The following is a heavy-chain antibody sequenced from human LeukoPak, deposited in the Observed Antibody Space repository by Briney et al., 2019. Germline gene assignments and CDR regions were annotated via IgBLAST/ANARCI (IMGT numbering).Heavy chain of an antibody. J-gene: IGHJ2*01. V-gene: IGHV3-48*01. CDR3: ARDRGGCSGGSCYSYWYFDL. CDR2: ISSSSSTI. Sequence: GGSLRLSCAASGFTFSSYSMNWVRQAPGKGLEWVSYISSSSSTIYYADSVKGRFTISRDNAKNSLYLQMNSLRAEDTAVYYCARDRGGCSGGSCYSYWYFDLWGRGTLVTVSS. D-gene: IGHD2-15*01. CDR1: GFTFSSYS.